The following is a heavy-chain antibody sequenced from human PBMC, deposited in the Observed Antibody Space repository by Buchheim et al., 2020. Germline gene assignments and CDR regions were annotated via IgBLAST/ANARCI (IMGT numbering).Heavy chain of an antibody. CDR1: GYSFTAYW. D-gene: IGHD3-9*01. CDR3: ARTPGFSHSFDV. J-gene: IGHJ3*01. CDR2: IYPGDSDI. Sequence: EVQLVQSGAEVKKPGEPLKISCKGSGYSFTAYWIGWVRQTPEKGFEWMGIIYPGDSDIRYSASFQGQVIISADRSINTAYLQWSTLKASDTAMYYCARTPGFSHSFDVWGQGT. V-gene: IGHV5-51*01.